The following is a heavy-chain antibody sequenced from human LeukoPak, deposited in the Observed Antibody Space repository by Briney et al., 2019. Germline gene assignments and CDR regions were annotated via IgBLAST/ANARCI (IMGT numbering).Heavy chain of an antibody. CDR3: ARDAPLLGFGY. V-gene: IGHV1-46*01. CDR1: GYTFTSYY. CDR2: INPSGGST. D-gene: IGHD3-16*01. J-gene: IGHJ4*02. Sequence: GASVKVSCKASGYTFTSYYMHWVRQAPGQGLEWMGIINPSGGSTSYAQRFQGRVTMTRDTSTSTVYMELSSLRSEDTAVYYCARDAPLLGFGYWGQGTLVTVSS.